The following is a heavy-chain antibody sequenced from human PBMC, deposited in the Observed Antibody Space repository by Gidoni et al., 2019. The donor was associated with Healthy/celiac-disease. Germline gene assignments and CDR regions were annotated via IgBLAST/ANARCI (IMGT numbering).Heavy chain of an antibody. J-gene: IGHJ4*02. CDR2: ISYDGSNK. D-gene: IGHD3-16*02. CDR3: ARGHLGELSPYWPPGNFDY. Sequence: QVQLVESGGGVVQPGRALRLSCAASGFTFSSYAMRWVRQSPGKGLEWVAVISYDGSNKYYADSVKGRFTISRDNSKNTLYLQMNSLRAEDTAVYYCARGHLGELSPYWPPGNFDYWGQGTLVTVSS. CDR1: GFTFSSYA. V-gene: IGHV3-30-3*01.